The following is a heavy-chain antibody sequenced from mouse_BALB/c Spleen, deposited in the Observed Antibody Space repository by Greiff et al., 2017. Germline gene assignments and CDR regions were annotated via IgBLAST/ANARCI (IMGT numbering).Heavy chain of an antibody. CDR3: ARSDYYGSSWNY. V-gene: IGHV14-3*02. D-gene: IGHD1-1*01. CDR2: IDPANGNT. J-gene: IGHJ2*01. Sequence: EVKLMESGAELVKPGASVKLSCTASGFNIKDTYMHWVKQRPEQGLEWIGRIDPANGNTKYDPKFQGKATITADTSSNTAYLQLSSLTSEDTAVYYCARSDYYGSSWNYWGQGTTLTVSS. CDR1: GFNIKDTY.